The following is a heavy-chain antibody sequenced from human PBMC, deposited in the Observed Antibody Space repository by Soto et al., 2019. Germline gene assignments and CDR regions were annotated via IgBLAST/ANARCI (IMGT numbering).Heavy chain of an antibody. Sequence: GGSLRLSCAASGFTFSSYSMNWVRQAPGKGLEWVSSISSSSSYIYYADSVKGRFTISRDNAKNSLYLQMNSLRAEDTAVYYCARDLYYYGSGSYYERPYYYYGMDVWGQGTTVTVSS. V-gene: IGHV3-21*01. CDR3: ARDLYYYGSGSYYERPYYYYGMDV. D-gene: IGHD3-10*01. CDR2: ISSSSSYI. J-gene: IGHJ6*02. CDR1: GFTFSSYS.